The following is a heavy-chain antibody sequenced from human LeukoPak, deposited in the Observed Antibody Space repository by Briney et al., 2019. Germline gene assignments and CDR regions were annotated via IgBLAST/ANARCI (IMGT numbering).Heavy chain of an antibody. D-gene: IGHD3-22*01. J-gene: IGHJ4*02. V-gene: IGHV5-51*01. Sequence: PGESLKISCKGSGYSFTTYWIGWVRQMPGKGLEWMGIIYPGDSDTRYSPSFQGQVTISADKSISTAYLQWSSLKASDTAMYYCASASGDSSGYYESFDYWGQGTLVTVSS. CDR2: IYPGDSDT. CDR3: ASASGDSSGYYESFDY. CDR1: GYSFTTYW.